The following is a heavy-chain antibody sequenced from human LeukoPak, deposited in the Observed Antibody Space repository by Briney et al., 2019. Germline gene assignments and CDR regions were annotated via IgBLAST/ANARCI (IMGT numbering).Heavy chain of an antibody. V-gene: IGHV4-39*01. CDR3: ASDSGWYDAFDI. Sequence: PSETLSLTCTVSGGSISSSSYYWGWIRQPPGKGLEWIGSIYYSGSTYYNPSLKSRVTISVDTSKNQFSLKLSSVTAADTAVYYCASDSGWYDAFDIWGQGTMVTVSS. D-gene: IGHD6-19*01. CDR2: IYYSGST. J-gene: IGHJ3*02. CDR1: GGSISSSSYY.